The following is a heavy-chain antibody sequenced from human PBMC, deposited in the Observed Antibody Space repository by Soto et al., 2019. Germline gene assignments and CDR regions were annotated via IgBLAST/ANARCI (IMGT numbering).Heavy chain of an antibody. CDR2: ISYSGST. D-gene: IGHD2-15*01. Sequence: PSETLSLTCTVSGDSFSTYYWSWIRQPPGKALEWIGYISYSGSTNYNPSLKSRVTISVDTSKNQFSLKLSSVTTADTAVYYCARGGGYCSGGSCYSVDSWGQGTLVTVSS. V-gene: IGHV4-59*01. CDR3: ARGGGYCSGGSCYSVDS. J-gene: IGHJ4*02. CDR1: GDSFSTYY.